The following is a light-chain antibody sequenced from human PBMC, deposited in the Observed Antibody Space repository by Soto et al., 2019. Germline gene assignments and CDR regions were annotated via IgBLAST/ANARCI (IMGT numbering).Light chain of an antibody. Sequence: EIVLTQSPGTLSLSPGERATLSCRASQSVSNNYLAWYQQKPGLAPRLLIYGASYRATGIPARFSGSGSGTDFILTISSLEPEDFAIYYCQQRSNWITFGQGTRLEI. CDR1: QSVSNNY. J-gene: IGKJ5*01. CDR2: GAS. V-gene: IGKV3-11*01. CDR3: QQRSNWIT.